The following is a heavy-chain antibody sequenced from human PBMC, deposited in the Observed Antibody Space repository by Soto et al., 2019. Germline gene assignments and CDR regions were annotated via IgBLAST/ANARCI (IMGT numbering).Heavy chain of an antibody. D-gene: IGHD3-3*01. J-gene: IGHJ5*02. V-gene: IGHV1-3*01. CDR2: INAGNGNT. CDR1: GYTFTSYA. CDR3: ARKAGARSGYYLGFDP. Sequence: ASVKVSCKASGYTFTSYAMHWVRQAPGQRLEWMGWINAGNGNTKYSQKFQGRVTITRDTSASTAYMELSSLRSEDTAVYYCARKAGARSGYYLGFDPWGQGTLVTVSS.